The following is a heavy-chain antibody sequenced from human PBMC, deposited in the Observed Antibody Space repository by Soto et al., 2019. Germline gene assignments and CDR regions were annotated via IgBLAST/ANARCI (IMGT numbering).Heavy chain of an antibody. CDR3: ARGMYSSGNYPFDY. D-gene: IGHD6-25*01. J-gene: IGHJ4*02. V-gene: IGHV3-9*01. Sequence: GGSLRLSCAASGFIFYDYAMHWVRQLPGKRLEWVSSISSISGSIVYADSVKGRFTISRDNAKNSLYLQMNSLRAEDSALYYCARGMYSSGNYPFDYWGLGTLVTDSS. CDR1: GFIFYDYA. CDR2: ISSISGSI.